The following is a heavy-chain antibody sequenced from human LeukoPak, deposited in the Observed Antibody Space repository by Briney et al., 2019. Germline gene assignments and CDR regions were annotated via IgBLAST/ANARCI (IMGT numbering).Heavy chain of an antibody. D-gene: IGHD6-19*01. J-gene: IGHJ5*02. CDR3: ARVSKQWHWFDP. CDR1: GGSISSGDYY. CDR2: IYYSGST. Sequence: SETLSLTCTVSGGSISSGDYYWSWIRQPPGKGLEWIGYIYYSGSTYYNPSLKSRVTISVDTSKNQFSLKLSSVTAADTAVYYCARVSKQWHWFDPWGQGTLVTVSS. V-gene: IGHV4-30-4*08.